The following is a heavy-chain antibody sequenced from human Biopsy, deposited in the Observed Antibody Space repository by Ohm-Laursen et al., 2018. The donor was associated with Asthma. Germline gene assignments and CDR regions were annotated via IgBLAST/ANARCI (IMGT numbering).Heavy chain of an antibody. Sequence: SQRLSRTASGSSGTNSGMHWVCHAPGKGLDEGAVILFDGSNRNYTNSVKNRFTISTDNTRNTLHLQMISLGAEDTSAYYCAKDVFPGCELRRGPDYWGQGTLVTVSA. J-gene: IGHJ4*02. V-gene: IGHV3-30*18. CDR3: AKDVFPGCELRRGPDY. CDR2: ILFDGSNR. CDR1: GSSGTNSG. D-gene: IGHD4/OR15-4a*01.